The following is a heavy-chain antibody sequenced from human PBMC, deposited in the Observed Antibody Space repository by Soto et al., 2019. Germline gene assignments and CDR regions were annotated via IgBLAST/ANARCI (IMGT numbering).Heavy chain of an antibody. CDR1: GGSISSYY. J-gene: IGHJ5*02. Sequence: SETLSLTCTVSGGSISSYYWSWIRQPPGKGLEWIGYIYYSGSTNYNPSLKSRVTISVDTSKNQFSLKLSSVTAADTAVYYCARTRKYGSGSYLRFDPWGQGTLVTVSS. D-gene: IGHD3-10*01. V-gene: IGHV4-59*01. CDR2: IYYSGST. CDR3: ARTRKYGSGSYLRFDP.